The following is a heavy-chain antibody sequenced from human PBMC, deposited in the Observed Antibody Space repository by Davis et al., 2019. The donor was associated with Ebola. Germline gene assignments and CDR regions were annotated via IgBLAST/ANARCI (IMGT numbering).Heavy chain of an antibody. CDR1: GYTFTGYY. CDR3: ARAVAGTRNWFDP. J-gene: IGHJ5*02. V-gene: IGHV1-2*02. Sequence: ASVKVSCKASGYTFTGYYMHWVRQAPGQGLEWMGWINPNSGGTNYAHKFQGRVTMTRDTSITTAYMELSRLRSDDTAVYYCARAVAGTRNWFDPWGQGTLVTVSS. CDR2: INPNSGGT. D-gene: IGHD6-19*01.